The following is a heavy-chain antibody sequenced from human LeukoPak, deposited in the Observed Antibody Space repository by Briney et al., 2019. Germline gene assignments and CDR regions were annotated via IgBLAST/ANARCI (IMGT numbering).Heavy chain of an antibody. CDR3: ARDGYCSSTSCPDY. CDR1: GFTFSSYS. Sequence: PGGSLRLSCAASGFTFSSYSMNWVRQAPGKGLEWVSYISSSSSTIYYADSVMGRFTISRDNAKNSLYLQMNSLGAEDTAVYYCARDGYCSSTSCPDYWGQGTLVTVSS. J-gene: IGHJ4*02. D-gene: IGHD2-2*03. CDR2: ISSSSSTI. V-gene: IGHV3-48*04.